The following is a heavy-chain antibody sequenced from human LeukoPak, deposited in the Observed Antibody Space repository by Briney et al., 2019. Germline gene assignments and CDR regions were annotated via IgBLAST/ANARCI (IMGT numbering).Heavy chain of an antibody. V-gene: IGHV1-46*01. CDR3: ARDSHYDILTGTADDAFDI. Sequence: ASVKVSCKASGYTFTSYYMHWVRQAPGQGPEWMGIINPSGGSTSYAQKFQGRVTMTRDMSTSTVYMELSSLRSEDTAVYYCARDSHYDILTGTADDAFDIWGQGTMVTVSS. D-gene: IGHD3-9*01. J-gene: IGHJ3*02. CDR2: INPSGGST. CDR1: GYTFTSYY.